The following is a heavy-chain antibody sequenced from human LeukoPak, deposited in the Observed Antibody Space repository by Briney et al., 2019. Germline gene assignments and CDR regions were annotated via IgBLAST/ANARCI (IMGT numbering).Heavy chain of an antibody. V-gene: IGHV1-46*01. CDR2: INPSGGST. J-gene: IGHJ3*02. D-gene: IGHD4-17*01. CDR1: GYTFTSYY. Sequence: ASVKVSCKASGYTFTSYYMHWVRQAPGQGLEWMGIINPSGGSTSYAQKFQGRVTMTRDMSTSTVYMELSSLRSEDTAVYYCARVIPHYYGDYVSDAFDIWGQGTMVTVSS. CDR3: ARVIPHYYGDYVSDAFDI.